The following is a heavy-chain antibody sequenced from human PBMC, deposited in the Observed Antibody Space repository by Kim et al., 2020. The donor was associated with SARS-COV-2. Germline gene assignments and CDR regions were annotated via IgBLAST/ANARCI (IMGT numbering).Heavy chain of an antibody. J-gene: IGHJ4*02. V-gene: IGHV1-24*01. Sequence: DSVKVSCKVSGYTLTELSMHWVRQAPGEGLEWMGGFDPENGEKTYAQKFQGRVKMTEDSSTDTAYMELSSLRSEDTAVYYCGTDRVGLNYWGQGTLVTVSS. CDR2: FDPENGEK. CDR3: GTDRVGLNY. CDR1: GYTLTELS.